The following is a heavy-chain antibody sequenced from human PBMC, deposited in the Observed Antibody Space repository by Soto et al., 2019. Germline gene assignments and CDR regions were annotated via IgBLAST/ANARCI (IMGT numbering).Heavy chain of an antibody. Sequence: QVQLVQSGAEVKKPGSSVKVSCKASGGTFSSYTISWVRQAPGQGLEWMGRIIPILGIANYAQKFQGRVTITADKSTSTAYMELSSLRSEDTAVYYCARVKIAAATYYYYGMDVWGQGTTVTVSS. V-gene: IGHV1-69*02. CDR2: IIPILGIA. J-gene: IGHJ6*02. CDR3: ARVKIAAATYYYYGMDV. D-gene: IGHD6-13*01. CDR1: GGTFSSYT.